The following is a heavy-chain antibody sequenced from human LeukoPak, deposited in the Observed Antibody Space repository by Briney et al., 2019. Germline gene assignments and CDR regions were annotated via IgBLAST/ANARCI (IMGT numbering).Heavy chain of an antibody. CDR3: ARDGLTAIDY. D-gene: IGHD5-18*01. Sequence: ASVKVSCKASGYTFSGHYMHWVRQAPGQGLEWMGWINGDSGGAHYAQKFQGRVTMTRDTSISTAYMELSSLTSDDTAVYFCARDGLTAIDYWGQGTLVTVSS. V-gene: IGHV1-2*02. CDR1: GYTFSGHY. J-gene: IGHJ4*02. CDR2: INGDSGGA.